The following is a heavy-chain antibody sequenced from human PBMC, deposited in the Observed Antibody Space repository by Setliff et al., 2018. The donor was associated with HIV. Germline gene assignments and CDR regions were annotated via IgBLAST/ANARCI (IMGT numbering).Heavy chain of an antibody. V-gene: IGHV4-4*07. CDR2: VYASAYS. Sequence: SETLSLTCTVSGDSIGDYYWNWIRQPAGKGLEWIGRVYASAYSNYNPSLKSRVTMSVDTSQNQFSLKLRSVNAADPAVYYCARDWVTCSNYYGSGSPWYFDFWGRGILVTVSS. CDR3: ARDWVTCSNYYGSGSPWYFDF. D-gene: IGHD3-10*01. CDR1: GDSIGDYY. J-gene: IGHJ2*01.